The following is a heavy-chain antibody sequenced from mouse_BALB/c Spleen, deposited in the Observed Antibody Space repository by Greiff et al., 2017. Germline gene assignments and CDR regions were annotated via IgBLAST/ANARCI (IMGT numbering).Heavy chain of an antibody. Sequence: QVQLQQSGPELVKPGASVKMSCKASGYTFTSYYIHWVKQRPGQGLEWIGWIYPGDGSTKYNEKFKGKTTLTADKSSSTAYMLLSSLTSEDSAIYFCARRALLRLYAMDYWGQGTSVTVSS. D-gene: IGHD1-2*01. CDR1: GYTFTSYY. J-gene: IGHJ4*01. CDR2: IYPGDGST. V-gene: IGHV1S56*01. CDR3: ARRALLRLYAMDY.